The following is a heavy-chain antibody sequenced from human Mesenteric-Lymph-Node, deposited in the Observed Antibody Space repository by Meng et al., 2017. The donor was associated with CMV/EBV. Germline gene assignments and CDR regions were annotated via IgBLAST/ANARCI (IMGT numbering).Heavy chain of an antibody. D-gene: IGHD3-9*01. CDR3: ARGSSYDILTGYFDY. J-gene: IGHJ4*02. CDR2: INHSGST. V-gene: IGHV4-34*01. Sequence: QGQLHQGGAGLVNASENLAVTGAVYGGSFGGYYWNWIRQSPEKGLEWIGEINHSGSTTYTPSFTSRIIISVDTSTNQISLNMSSVTAADTAVYYCARGSSYDILTGYFDYWGQGALVTVSS. CDR1: GGSFGGYY.